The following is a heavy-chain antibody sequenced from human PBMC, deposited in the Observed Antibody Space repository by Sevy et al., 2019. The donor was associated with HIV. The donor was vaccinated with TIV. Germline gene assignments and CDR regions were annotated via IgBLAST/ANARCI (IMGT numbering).Heavy chain of an antibody. V-gene: IGHV3-23*01. D-gene: IGHD3-22*01. CDR1: GFTFSSYA. CDR3: AKASWGIVVVSILDY. Sequence: GGSLRLSCAASGFTFSSYAMSWVRQAPGKGLEWVSAISGSGGSTYYADSVKGRFTISRDNSKNTLYLQMNSLRAEDTAVYYCAKASWGIVVVSILDYWGQGTLVTVSS. CDR2: ISGSGGST. J-gene: IGHJ4*02.